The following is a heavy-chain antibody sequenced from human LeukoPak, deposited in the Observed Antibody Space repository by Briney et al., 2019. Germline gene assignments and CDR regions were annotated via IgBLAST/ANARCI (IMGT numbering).Heavy chain of an antibody. CDR2: ISSSSSYI. D-gene: IGHD2-2*01. J-gene: IGHJ5*02. Sequence: PGGSLRLSCAASGFTFSSYSMNWVRQAPGKGLEWVSSISSSSSYIYYADSVKGRFTISRDNAKNLLYLQMNSLRAEDTAVYYCASGFSYCSSTSCPDRWGQGTLVTVSS. V-gene: IGHV3-21*01. CDR3: ASGFSYCSSTSCPDR. CDR1: GFTFSSYS.